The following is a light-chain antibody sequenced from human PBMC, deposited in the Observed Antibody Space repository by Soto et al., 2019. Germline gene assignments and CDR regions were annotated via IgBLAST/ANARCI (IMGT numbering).Light chain of an antibody. CDR3: QQYNTYSRT. J-gene: IGKJ1*01. Sequence: DLQMTQSPSTLSASVGDRVTITCRASQSISSRLAWYQQKPGKAPNLLIYKASSLESGVPSRFSGSGSGTEFTLTISSLQPDDFATYYCQQYNTYSRTFGQGTKVEVK. V-gene: IGKV1-5*03. CDR2: KAS. CDR1: QSISSR.